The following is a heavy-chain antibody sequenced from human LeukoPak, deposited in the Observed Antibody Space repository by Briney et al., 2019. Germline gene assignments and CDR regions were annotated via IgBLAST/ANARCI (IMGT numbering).Heavy chain of an antibody. CDR2: VSSSDDST. CDR3: AKGSGRGSSSALDY. D-gene: IGHD5-18*01. CDR1: GFTFVYYD. Sequence: PGGSLRLSCAASGFTFVYYDMSWVRRAPGKGLKWVSIVSSSDDSTYYADSVTGRFTISTDRATNTLYLQMNSLRAEDTALYYCAKGSGRGSSSALDYWGQGTLVTVSS. V-gene: IGHV3-23*01. J-gene: IGHJ4*01.